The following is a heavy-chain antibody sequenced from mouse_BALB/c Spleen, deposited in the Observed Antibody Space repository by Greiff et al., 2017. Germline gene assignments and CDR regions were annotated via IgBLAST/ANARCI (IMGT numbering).Heavy chain of an antibody. CDR2: ISSGSSTI. J-gene: IGHJ4*01. Sequence: EVKLMESGGGLVQPGGSRKLSCAASGFTFSSFGMHWVRQAPEKGLEWVAYISSGSSTIYYADTVKGRFTISRDNPKNTLFLQMTSLRSEDTAMYYCASYMRNAMDYWGQGTSVTVSS. CDR3: ASYMRNAMDY. D-gene: IGHD1-3*01. CDR1: GFTFSSFG. V-gene: IGHV5-17*02.